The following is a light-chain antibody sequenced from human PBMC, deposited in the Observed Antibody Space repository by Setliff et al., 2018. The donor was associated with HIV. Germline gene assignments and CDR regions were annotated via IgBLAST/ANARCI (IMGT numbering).Light chain of an antibody. J-gene: IGLJ1*01. Sequence: SYELTQPPSVSVAPGKTARITCGGNKIGSKSVHWHQQKPGQAPVLVIYYDSDRPSGIPERFSDSNSGNTATLTISRVEAGDEADYYCQVWDSSSDHYVFGTGTKVTVL. V-gene: IGLV3-21*04. CDR1: KIGSKS. CDR3: QVWDSSSDHYV. CDR2: YDS.